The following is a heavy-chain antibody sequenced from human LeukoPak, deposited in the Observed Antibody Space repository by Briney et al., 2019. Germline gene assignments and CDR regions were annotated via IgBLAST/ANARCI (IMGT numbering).Heavy chain of an antibody. Sequence: SETLSLTCTVSGGSISSYYWSWIRQPPGKRLEWIACISYSGSTKYNPYLKSRVTISVDTSKNQLSLKLSSVTAADTAVYYCAREPGFDSSGYLNWFDPWGQGTLVSVSS. CDR2: ISYSGST. CDR3: AREPGFDSSGYLNWFDP. D-gene: IGHD3-22*01. CDR1: GGSISSYY. V-gene: IGHV4-59*01. J-gene: IGHJ5*02.